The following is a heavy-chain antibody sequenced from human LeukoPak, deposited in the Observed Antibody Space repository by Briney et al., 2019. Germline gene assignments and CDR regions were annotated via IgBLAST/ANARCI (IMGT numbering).Heavy chain of an antibody. CDR1: GGCISSYY. J-gene: IGHJ3*02. CDR2: IYYSGST. CDR3: ARARNSGSYYRDAFDI. V-gene: IGHV4-59*01. Sequence: SETLSLTCTVSGGCISSYYWSWIRQPPGKGLEWIGYIYYSGSTNYNPSLKSRVTISVDTSKNQFSLKLSSVTAADTAVYYRARARNSGSYYRDAFDIWGQGTMVTVSS. D-gene: IGHD1-26*01.